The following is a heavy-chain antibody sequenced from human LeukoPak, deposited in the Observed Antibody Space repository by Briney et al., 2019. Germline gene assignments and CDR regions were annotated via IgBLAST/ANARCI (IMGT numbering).Heavy chain of an antibody. D-gene: IGHD2-2*01. J-gene: IGHJ5*02. V-gene: IGHV4-39*01. CDR2: IYYSESN. CDR3: ARASPYILVVPAAIKIWFVP. Sequence: SETLSLTCTVSGGSISSSSYYWGWIPQPPGKGLEGIGCIYYSESNYSNPSLRSRVTISVDTSKNQFSLKLSSVTAADTSVFYCARASPYILVVPAAIKIWFVPWGQGTLVTVSS. CDR1: GGSISSSSYY.